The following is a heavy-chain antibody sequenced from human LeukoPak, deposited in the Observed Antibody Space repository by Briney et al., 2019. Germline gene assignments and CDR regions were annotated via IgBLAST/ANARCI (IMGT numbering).Heavy chain of an antibody. D-gene: IGHD4-17*01. Sequence: SETLSLTCTVSGGSISSTIYYWGWIRQPPGKGLEWIGEINHSGSTNYNPSLKSRVTISVDTSKNQFSLKLSSVTAADTAVYYCASLSYGDYRPPNWFDPWGQGTLVTVSS. CDR3: ASLSYGDYRPPNWFDP. V-gene: IGHV4-39*07. CDR2: INHSGST. J-gene: IGHJ5*02. CDR1: GGSISSTIYY.